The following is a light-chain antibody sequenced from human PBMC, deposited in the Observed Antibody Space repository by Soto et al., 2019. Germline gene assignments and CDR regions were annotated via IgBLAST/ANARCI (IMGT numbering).Light chain of an antibody. CDR1: SSNIGAGYD. CDR2: HNS. V-gene: IGLV1-40*01. J-gene: IGLJ1*01. CDR3: QSYDSSLSGSRV. Sequence: QSVLKQPPSVSGAPGQGVTISCTGSSSNIGAGYDVHWYQQLPGTAPKLLIYHNSNRPSGVPDRFSGSKSGTSASLAITGLQAEDEADYYCQSYDSSLSGSRVFGAGTKVTVL.